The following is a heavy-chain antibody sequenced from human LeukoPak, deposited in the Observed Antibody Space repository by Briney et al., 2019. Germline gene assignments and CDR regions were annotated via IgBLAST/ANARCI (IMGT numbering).Heavy chain of an antibody. CDR2: IYYSGST. CDR1: GYSISSSYY. D-gene: IGHD3-9*01. J-gene: IGHJ5*02. Sequence: SETLSLTCTVSGYSISSSYYWSWIRQPPGKGLEWIGYIYYSGSTNYNPSLKSRVTISVDTSKNQFSLKLSSVTAADTAVYYCARGVRYFDWFPNWFDPWGQGTLVTVSS. V-gene: IGHV4-61*01. CDR3: ARGVRYFDWFPNWFDP.